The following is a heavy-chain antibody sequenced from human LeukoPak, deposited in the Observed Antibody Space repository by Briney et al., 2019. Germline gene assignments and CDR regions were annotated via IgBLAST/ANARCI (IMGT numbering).Heavy chain of an antibody. CDR2: ISAYNGNT. CDR1: GYTFTSYG. Sequence: GASMKVSCKASGYTFTSYGISWVRQAPGQGLEWMGWISAYNGNTNYAQKLQGRVTMTTDTSTSTAYMELRSLRSDDTAVYYCARRPGYCSSTSCYVLTDWGQGTLVTVSS. CDR3: ARRPGYCSSTSCYVLTD. J-gene: IGHJ4*02. D-gene: IGHD2-2*01. V-gene: IGHV1-18*01.